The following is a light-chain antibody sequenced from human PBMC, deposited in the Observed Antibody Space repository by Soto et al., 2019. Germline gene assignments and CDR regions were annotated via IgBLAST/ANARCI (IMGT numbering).Light chain of an antibody. CDR3: SSYTSSSTYV. J-gene: IGLJ1*01. Sequence: QSALTQPASVSGSPGQSITISCTGTSSDVGGYNSVSWYQQHPGKAPKLMIYNVSNRPSGISDRFSGSTSGNTASLTISGLQAEDEADYYCSSYTSSSTYVFGTGTKLTVL. CDR1: SSDVGGYNS. CDR2: NVS. V-gene: IGLV2-14*03.